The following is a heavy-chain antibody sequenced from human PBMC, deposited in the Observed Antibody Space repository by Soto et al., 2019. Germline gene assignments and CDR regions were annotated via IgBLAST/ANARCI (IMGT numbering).Heavy chain of an antibody. Sequence: ESGGGVVQPGRSLRLSCAASGFTFSSYGMHWVRQAPGKGLEWVAVISYDGSNKYYADSVKGRFTISRDNSKNMLYLQMNSLRAEDTAVYYCAKDLLGPGRAHGMDVWGQGTTVTVSS. CDR2: ISYDGSNK. J-gene: IGHJ6*02. CDR3: AKDLLGPGRAHGMDV. V-gene: IGHV3-30*18. CDR1: GFTFSSYG. D-gene: IGHD7-27*01.